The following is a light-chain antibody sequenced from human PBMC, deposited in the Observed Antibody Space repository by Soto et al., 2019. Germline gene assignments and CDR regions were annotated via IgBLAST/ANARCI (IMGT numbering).Light chain of an antibody. J-gene: IGKJ4*01. Sequence: EIVLTQSPGTLSLSAGEGVSLSCRASQTVTNNYLAWYQQKPDQAPRLLIFGACNKATGIPARFSGSGSGTDFTLSISRLEPEDVAVSYCEHDGTSPLNFGGGARLEVK. V-gene: IGKV3-20*01. CDR3: EHDGTSPLN. CDR1: QTVTNNY. CDR2: GAC.